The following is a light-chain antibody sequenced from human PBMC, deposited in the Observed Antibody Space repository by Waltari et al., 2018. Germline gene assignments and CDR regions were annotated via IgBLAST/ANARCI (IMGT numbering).Light chain of an antibody. CDR1: SSDVGGYNY. CDR2: DVS. CDR3: SSYTASRLYV. V-gene: IGLV2-14*03. J-gene: IGLJ1*01. Sequence: QSALTQPASVSGSPGQSITISCTGTSSDVGGYNYGSWYQQYPGKAPKLVIHDVSSRPSGTSDRFSGSKSGNTASLIISGLQADDEADYYCSSYTASRLYVFGTGTKVTVL.